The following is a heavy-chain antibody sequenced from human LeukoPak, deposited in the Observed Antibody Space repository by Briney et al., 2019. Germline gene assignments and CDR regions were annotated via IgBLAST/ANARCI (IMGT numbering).Heavy chain of an antibody. CDR3: AKRGVVIRVLLVGFHKEAYYFES. D-gene: IGHD3-10*01. Sequence: GGSLRLSCAVSGITLSNYGMSWVRQAPGKGLEWVAGISDSGGSTNYADSVKGRFTISRDNPKNTLYLQMNSLRAEDTAVYFCAKRGVVIRVLLVGFHKEAYYFESWGQGALVTVSS. V-gene: IGHV3-23*01. J-gene: IGHJ4*02. CDR1: GITLSNYG. CDR2: ISDSGGST.